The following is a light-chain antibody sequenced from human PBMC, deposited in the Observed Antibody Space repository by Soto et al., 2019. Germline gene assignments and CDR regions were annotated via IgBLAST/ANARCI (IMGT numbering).Light chain of an antibody. V-gene: IGKV3-20*01. CDR1: QSVRSSY. CDR3: QQYGSSPGYT. J-gene: IGKJ2*01. Sequence: ETVLTQSPDIMSLSPGERATLSCRASQSVRSSYLAWYQQRPGQAPTLLIYGASSRATGIPDRFSGDGSGKDFTLTISRLEPEDFAVYYCQQYGSSPGYTFGQGTKLEIK. CDR2: GAS.